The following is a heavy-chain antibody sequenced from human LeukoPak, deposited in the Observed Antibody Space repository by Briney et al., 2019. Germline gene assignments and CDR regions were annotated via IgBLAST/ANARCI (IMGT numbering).Heavy chain of an antibody. Sequence: GASVKVSCKASGYTFTGYYMLWVRQAPGQGLEWMGWINPNSGGTKYAQKFQGRVTMTRDTSISTAYMELSRLRSDDTAVYYCARAGYCSGAYCYRNWFDPWGQGTLVTVSS. J-gene: IGHJ5*02. V-gene: IGHV1-2*02. CDR2: INPNSGGT. CDR3: ARAGYCSGAYCYRNWFDP. CDR1: GYTFTGYY. D-gene: IGHD2-15*01.